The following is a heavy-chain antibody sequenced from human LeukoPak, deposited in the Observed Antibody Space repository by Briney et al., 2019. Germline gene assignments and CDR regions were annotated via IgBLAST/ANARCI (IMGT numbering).Heavy chain of an antibody. CDR3: ARLDHPTWPFDD. CDR1: GTAVSGSSSY. Sequence: PSETLSLTCTVSGTAVSGSSSYWGWIRQPPGKGLDWIGSIYHSGNTYYNPSLRSRVTIAVDTSKNQFSLKLSSVTAADTAVFYCARLDHPTWPFDDWSQGTLVTVSS. CDR2: IYHSGNT. J-gene: IGHJ4*02. V-gene: IGHV4-39*01. D-gene: IGHD3-16*01.